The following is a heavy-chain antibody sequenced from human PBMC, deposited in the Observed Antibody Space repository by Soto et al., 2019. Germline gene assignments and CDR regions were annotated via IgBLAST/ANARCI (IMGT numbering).Heavy chain of an antibody. Sequence: ASVKVSCKASGYTFTIYGISWVRQAPGQGLEWMGWISAYNGNTNYAQKLQGRVTMTTDTSTSTAYMELRSLRSDDTAVYYCAREMAEDTAMAHYYYYGMDVWGQGTTVTVSS. CDR3: AREMAEDTAMAHYYYYGMDV. D-gene: IGHD5-18*01. CDR2: ISAYNGNT. CDR1: GYTFTIYG. V-gene: IGHV1-18*01. J-gene: IGHJ6*02.